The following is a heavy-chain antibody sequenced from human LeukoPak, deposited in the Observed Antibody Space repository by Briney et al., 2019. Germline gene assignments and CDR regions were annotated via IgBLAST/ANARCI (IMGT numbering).Heavy chain of an antibody. CDR2: IIPIFGIA. CDR1: GGTFSSYA. Sequence: SVNVSCKAFGGTFSSYAISWVRQAPGQGLEWMGRIIPIFGIANYAQKFQGRVTITADKSTSTAYMELSSLRSEDTAVYYCARSLFPSGSAFDIWGQGTMVTVSS. D-gene: IGHD1-26*01. J-gene: IGHJ3*02. CDR3: ARSLFPSGSAFDI. V-gene: IGHV1-69*04.